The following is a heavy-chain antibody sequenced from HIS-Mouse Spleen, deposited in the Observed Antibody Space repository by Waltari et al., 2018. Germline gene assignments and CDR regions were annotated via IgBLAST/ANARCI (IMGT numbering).Heavy chain of an antibody. D-gene: IGHD3-10*01. CDR1: GFPFSSYA. J-gene: IGHJ4*02. CDR3: AQNYYGSGSYYY. CDR2: ISGSGGST. Sequence: EVQLLESGGGLVQPGGSLSLPCAASGFPFSSYAMSWVRQAPGKGLEWVSAISGSGGSTYYADSVKGRFTISRDNSKNTLYLQMNSLRAEDTAVYYCAQNYYGSGSYYYWGQGTLVTVSS. V-gene: IGHV3-23*01.